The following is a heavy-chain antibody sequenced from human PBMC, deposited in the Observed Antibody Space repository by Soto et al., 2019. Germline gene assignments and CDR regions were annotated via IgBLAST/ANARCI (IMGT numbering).Heavy chain of an antibody. D-gene: IGHD3-22*01. CDR3: TTEWYYYDSRGPIPDKYYYYGMDV. CDR2: IKSKTDGGTT. J-gene: IGHJ6*02. Sequence: GGSLRLSCAASGFTLSNAWMSWVRRAPGKGLEWVGRIKSKTDGGTTDYAAPVKGRFTISRDDSKNTLYLQMNSLKTDDTAVYYCTTEWYYYDSRGPIPDKYYYYGMDVWGQGTTVTVSS. CDR1: GFTLSNAW. V-gene: IGHV3-15*01.